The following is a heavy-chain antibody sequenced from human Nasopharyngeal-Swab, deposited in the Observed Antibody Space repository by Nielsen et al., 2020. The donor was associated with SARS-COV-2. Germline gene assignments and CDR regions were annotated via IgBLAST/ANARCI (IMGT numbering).Heavy chain of an antibody. Sequence: ASVKVSCKVSGYTLTELSMHWVRQAPGKGLEWMGGFDPEDGETIYAQKFQGRVTMTEDTSTDTAYMELSSLRSEDTAVYYCATRSASWTRGDYWGQGTLVTVSS. J-gene: IGHJ4*02. D-gene: IGHD2-2*01. V-gene: IGHV1-24*01. CDR3: ATRSASWTRGDY. CDR2: FDPEDGET. CDR1: GYTLTELS.